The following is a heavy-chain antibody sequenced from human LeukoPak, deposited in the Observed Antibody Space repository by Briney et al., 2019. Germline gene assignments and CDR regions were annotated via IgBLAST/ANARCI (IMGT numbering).Heavy chain of an antibody. CDR2: IIPIFGTA. V-gene: IGHV1-69*13. Sequence: ASVKVSCKASGGTFSSYAISWVRQAPGQGLEWMGGIIPIFGTANYAQKFQGRVTITADESTSTAYMELSSLRSEDTAVYYCAREGQYPQLFDYWGQGTLVTVSS. CDR1: GGTFSSYA. J-gene: IGHJ4*02. D-gene: IGHD2-2*01. CDR3: AREGQYPQLFDY.